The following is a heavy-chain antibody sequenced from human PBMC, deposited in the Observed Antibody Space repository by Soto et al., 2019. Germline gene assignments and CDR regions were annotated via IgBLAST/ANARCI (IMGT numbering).Heavy chain of an antibody. CDR3: AHPRGYGVFDAVDI. J-gene: IGHJ3*02. Sequence: PGGSLRLSCAASGFTFITYAMNWVRQAPGKGLEWVSAISNAGVSTYYAESVRGRFTISRDNSINTLYLQMSGLRTEDTAVYYCAHPRGYGVFDAVDIWGQGTMVTVSS. CDR1: GFTFITYA. V-gene: IGHV3-23*01. CDR2: ISNAGVST. D-gene: IGHD4-17*01.